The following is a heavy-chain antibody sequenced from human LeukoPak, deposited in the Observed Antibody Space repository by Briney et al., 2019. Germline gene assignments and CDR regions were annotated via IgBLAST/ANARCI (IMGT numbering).Heavy chain of an antibody. V-gene: IGHV4-30-4*08. CDR3: ARVPAAYPYCGGDCYSTYFDY. D-gene: IGHD2-21*01. CDR2: IYYSGST. J-gene: IGHJ4*02. CDR1: GGSISSGDYY. Sequence: SETLSLTCTVSGGSISSGDYYWSWIRQPPGKGLEWIGYIYYSGSTYYNPSLKSRVTISVDTSKNQFSLKLSSVTAADTAVYYCARVPAAYPYCGGDCYSTYFDYWGQGTLVTVSS.